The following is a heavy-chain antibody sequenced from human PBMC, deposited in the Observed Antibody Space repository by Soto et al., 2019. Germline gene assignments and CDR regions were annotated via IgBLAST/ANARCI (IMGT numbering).Heavy chain of an antibody. J-gene: IGHJ4*02. CDR3: AKDRVESGLGEIDY. Sequence: QVQLVESGGGVIQPGRSLRLSCAASGFAFRTSGVHWVRQAPGKGLQWVAIISYDGSREYYLDSVKGRFTISRDNPKNTLYLQMNSLRAEDTAVYYCAKDRVESGLGEIDYWGQGTLVSVSS. CDR2: ISYDGSRE. D-gene: IGHD3-16*01. V-gene: IGHV3-30*18. CDR1: GFAFRTSG.